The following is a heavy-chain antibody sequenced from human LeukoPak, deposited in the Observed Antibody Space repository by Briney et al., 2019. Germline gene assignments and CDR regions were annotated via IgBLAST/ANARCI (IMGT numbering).Heavy chain of an antibody. CDR3: ARDRGGYYYSGYFDY. CDR1: GGSISSGSYY. J-gene: IGHJ4*02. D-gene: IGHD3-22*01. CDR2: IYTSGST. Sequence: SETLSLTCTVSGGSISSGSYYWSWIRQPAGKGLEWIGRIYTSGSTNYNPSLKSRVTMSVDTSKNQFSLKLSSVTAADTAVYYCARDRGGYYYSGYFDYWGQGTLVTVSS. V-gene: IGHV4-61*02.